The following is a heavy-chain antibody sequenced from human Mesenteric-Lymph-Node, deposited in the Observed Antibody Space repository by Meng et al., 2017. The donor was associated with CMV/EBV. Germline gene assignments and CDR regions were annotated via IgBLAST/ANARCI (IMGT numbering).Heavy chain of an antibody. J-gene: IGHJ6*02. CDR2: ISSSGSTI. Sequence: GGSLRLSCAASGFTFSDYYMTWIRQAPGKGLEWVSYISSSGSTIYYADSVKGQFTISRDNSKNTLYLQMNSLREEDTAVYYCARDGGEYYDFWSGYQRNYYYYGMDVWGQGTTVTVSS. CDR1: GFTFSDYY. V-gene: IGHV3-11*04. CDR3: ARDGGEYYDFWSGYQRNYYYYGMDV. D-gene: IGHD3-3*01.